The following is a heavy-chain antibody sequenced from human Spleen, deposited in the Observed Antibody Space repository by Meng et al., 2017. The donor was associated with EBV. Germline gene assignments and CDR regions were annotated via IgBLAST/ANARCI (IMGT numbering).Heavy chain of an antibody. CDR3: ARVRCFDGSCNWGY. CDR2: INPDSGGT. J-gene: IGHJ4*02. Sequence: QVQRVQSGAEVKKPRASLKVSCKTSGYTFTGYYIHWGRQAPGQGLGWMGRINPDSGGTDYAQKYQDRVTMTRDTSISTAYMELSSLRSDDTAIYYCARVRCFDGSCNWGYWGQGTLVTVSS. CDR1: GYTFTGYY. V-gene: IGHV1-2*06. D-gene: IGHD2-15*01.